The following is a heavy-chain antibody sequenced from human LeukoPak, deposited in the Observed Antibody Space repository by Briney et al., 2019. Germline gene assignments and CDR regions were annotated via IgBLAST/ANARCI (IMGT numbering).Heavy chain of an antibody. Sequence: PGGSLRLSCAASGFTFSSYAMSWVRQAPGKGLEWVSAISGSGGSTYYADSVKGRFTISRDNSKNTLYLQMNSLRAEDTAVYYCAKEGYSSSWYRRANDPSDYWGQGTLVTVSS. J-gene: IGHJ4*02. CDR2: ISGSGGST. D-gene: IGHD6-13*01. CDR1: GFTFSSYA. CDR3: AKEGYSSSWYRRANDPSDY. V-gene: IGHV3-23*01.